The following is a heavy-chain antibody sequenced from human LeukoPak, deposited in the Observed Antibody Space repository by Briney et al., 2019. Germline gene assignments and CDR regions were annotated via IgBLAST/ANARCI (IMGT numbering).Heavy chain of an antibody. CDR2: INHSGST. Sequence: SETLSLTCAVYGGSFNGYYWSWIRQPPGKGLEWIGEINHSGSTNYNPSLKSRVTISVDTSKNQFSLKLSSVTAADTAVYYCASLAGAFDAFDIWGQGTMVTVSS. CDR1: GGSFNGYY. D-gene: IGHD3-10*01. CDR3: ASLAGAFDAFDI. J-gene: IGHJ3*02. V-gene: IGHV4-34*01.